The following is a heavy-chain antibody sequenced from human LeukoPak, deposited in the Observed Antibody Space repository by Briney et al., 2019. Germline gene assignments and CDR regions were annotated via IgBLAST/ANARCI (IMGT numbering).Heavy chain of an antibody. D-gene: IGHD2-2*01. Sequence: GASVKVSCKASGGTFSTYSINWVRQAPGQGLEWMGAIIPILATAKYAQKFQGRVTITADESTSTAYMELSSLRTEDTAVYYCARDRREYTAVAVVPGAVWFDPWGQGTRVTVSS. J-gene: IGHJ5*02. CDR1: GGTFSTYS. CDR3: ARDRREYTAVAVVPGAVWFDP. V-gene: IGHV1-69*13. CDR2: IIPILATA.